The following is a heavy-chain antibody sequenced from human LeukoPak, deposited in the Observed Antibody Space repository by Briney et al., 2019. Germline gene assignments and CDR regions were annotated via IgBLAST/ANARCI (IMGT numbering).Heavy chain of an antibody. CDR3: AKDMGGYSSGWNYFDY. Sequence: NPGGSLRLSCAASGFTFSSYRMNWVRQAPGKGLEWVSSISSSSSYIYYADSVKGRFTISRDNAKNSLYLQMNSLRAEDMALYYCAKDMGGYSSGWNYFDYWGQGTLVTVSS. V-gene: IGHV3-21*04. D-gene: IGHD6-19*01. CDR1: GFTFSSYR. J-gene: IGHJ4*02. CDR2: ISSSSSYI.